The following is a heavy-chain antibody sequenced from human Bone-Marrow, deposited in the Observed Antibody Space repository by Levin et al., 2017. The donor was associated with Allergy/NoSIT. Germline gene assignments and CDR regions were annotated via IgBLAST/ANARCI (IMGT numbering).Heavy chain of an antibody. CDR3: AKDNRPSN. J-gene: IGHJ4*02. Sequence: SGESLKISCAASGFTFSSYAMSWVRQAPGKGLEWVSAISGSGSSTYYAASVKGRFTISRDNSKNTLYLQMNSLRAEDAAIFYCAKDNRPSNWGQGTLVTVSS. D-gene: IGHD1-14*01. CDR2: ISGSGSST. V-gene: IGHV3-23*01. CDR1: GFTFSSYA.